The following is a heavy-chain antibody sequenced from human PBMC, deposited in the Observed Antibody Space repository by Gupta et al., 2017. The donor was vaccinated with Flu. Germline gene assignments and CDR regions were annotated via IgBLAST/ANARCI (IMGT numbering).Heavy chain of an antibody. D-gene: IGHD3-10*02. J-gene: IGHJ4*02. CDR3: VREYVGGHFDY. Sequence: QVQLVQSGAEVNRPGTSVKLSCKASGYTFSDYYIHWVRQAPGQGLEWMGIILPSDSATNYPQKFRDRVTITRDTSTTTVYMELSSLRSDDTAAYYCVREYVGGHFDYWGQGTLVTVSS. V-gene: IGHV1-46*01. CDR2: ILPSDSAT. CDR1: GYTFSDYY.